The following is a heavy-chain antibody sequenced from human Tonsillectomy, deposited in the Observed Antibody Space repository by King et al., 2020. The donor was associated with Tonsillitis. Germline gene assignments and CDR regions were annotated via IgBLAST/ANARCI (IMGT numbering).Heavy chain of an antibody. CDR2: IYSGGST. CDR1: GFTVSSNY. V-gene: IGHV3-53*01. J-gene: IGHJ6*02. Sequence: EVQLLESGGGLIQPGGSLRLSCAASGFTVSSNYMSWVRQAPGKGLEWVSVIYSGGSTYYADSVKGRFTISRDNSKNTLYLQMNSLRAEDTAVYYCARDRYDILTGYYLYYYYGMDVWGQGTTVTVSS. D-gene: IGHD3-9*01. CDR3: ARDRYDILTGYYLYYYYGMDV.